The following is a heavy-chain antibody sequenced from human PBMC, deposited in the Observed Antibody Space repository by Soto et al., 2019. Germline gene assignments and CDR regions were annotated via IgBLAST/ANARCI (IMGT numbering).Heavy chain of an antibody. CDR2: INAGNGDT. V-gene: IGHV1-3*01. Sequence: ASVKVSCKASGYTFTSYYVHWVRQAPGQRLEWMGWINAGNGDTKYSEKFQGRVTITGRTSASTAYMDLSSLRSEDTAVYYCAKVSNVWGSFFSLNWFDPWGQGTLVTVSS. CDR3: AKVSNVWGSFFSLNWFDP. J-gene: IGHJ5*02. CDR1: GYTFTSYY. D-gene: IGHD3-16*01.